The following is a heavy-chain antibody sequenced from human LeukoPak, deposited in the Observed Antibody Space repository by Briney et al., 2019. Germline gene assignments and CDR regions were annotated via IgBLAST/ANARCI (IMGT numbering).Heavy chain of an antibody. Sequence: NPSETLSLTCAVYGGSFSGYYWSWIRQPPGKGLEWIGEINHSGSTNYNPSLKSRVTISVDTSKNQFSLKLSSVTAADTAVYYCARRVGYCSSTCCGGSKPLDYWGQGTLVTVSS. J-gene: IGHJ4*02. CDR1: GGSFSGYY. D-gene: IGHD2-2*01. CDR3: ARRVGYCSSTCCGGSKPLDY. V-gene: IGHV4-34*01. CDR2: INHSGST.